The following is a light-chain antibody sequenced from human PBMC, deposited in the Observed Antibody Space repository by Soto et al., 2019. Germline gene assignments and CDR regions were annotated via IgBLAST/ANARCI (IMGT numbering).Light chain of an antibody. CDR1: SSDVGAYDY. V-gene: IGLV2-14*03. J-gene: IGLJ1*01. Sequence: QSVLTQPDSVSGSPGQSITISCTGTSSDVGAYDYVSWYQQYPGKAPKLIIYDVSYRPSGVSNRFSGSKSGNTASLTVSGLQAGDEADYYCSSYTSSTTLVFGAGTKVTVL. CDR2: DVS. CDR3: SSYTSSTTLV.